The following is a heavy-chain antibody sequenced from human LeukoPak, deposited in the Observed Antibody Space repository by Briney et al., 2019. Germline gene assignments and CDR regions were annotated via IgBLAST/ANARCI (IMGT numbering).Heavy chain of an antibody. CDR1: GFTFSTYG. J-gene: IGHJ4*02. D-gene: IGHD3-10*01. CDR3: AKGLITLFDY. CDR2: IRFDGSNQ. V-gene: IGHV3-30*02. Sequence: GGSLRLSCAASGFTFSTYGMHWVRQAPGKGLEWVAFIRFDGSNQYYADSVKGRFTISRDNSKNTLYLQMNSLRAEDTAVYYCAKGLITLFDYWGQGTLVTVSS.